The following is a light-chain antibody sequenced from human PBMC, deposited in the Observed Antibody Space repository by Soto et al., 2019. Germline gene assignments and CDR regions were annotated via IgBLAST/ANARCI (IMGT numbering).Light chain of an antibody. CDR3: QQSYSTPIT. J-gene: IGKJ5*01. CDR1: QIITSD. CDR2: AAS. V-gene: IGKV1-39*01. Sequence: DIQMTQSPSSLSASVGDRFTIACRSIQIITSDLNWYQQKTGKAPKLLIYAASSLQSGVPSRFSGSGSGTDFTLTISSLQPEDFATYYCQQSYSTPITFGQRARLEIK.